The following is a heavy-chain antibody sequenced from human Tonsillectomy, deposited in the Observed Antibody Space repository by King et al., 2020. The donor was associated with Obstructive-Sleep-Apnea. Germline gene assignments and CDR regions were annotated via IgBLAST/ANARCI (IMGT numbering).Heavy chain of an antibody. CDR1: GGSISSSNYY. Sequence: LQLQESGPGLVKPSETLSLTCTVSGGSISSSNYYWGWIRQPPGKGLEWIGSVYYSGTTYYNPSLKSRVTISVDTSKNHFSLQLSSVTAADTAVYYCARQLGTYCRGGSCYFDSWGQGTLVTVSS. CDR3: ARQLGTYCRGGSCYFDS. V-gene: IGHV4-39*01. D-gene: IGHD2-15*01. J-gene: IGHJ4*02. CDR2: VYYSGTT.